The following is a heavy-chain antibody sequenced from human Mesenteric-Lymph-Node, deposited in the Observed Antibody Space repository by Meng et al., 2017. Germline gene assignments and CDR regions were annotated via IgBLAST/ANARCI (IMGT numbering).Heavy chain of an antibody. D-gene: IGHD2-21*02. J-gene: IGHJ5*02. V-gene: IGHV3-21*01. CDR3: ARDLRRVTAPIEDNWFDP. Sequence: GGSLRLSCAASGFTFSSYSMNWVHQAPGKGLEWVSSISSSSSYIYYEDTVKGRFTISRDNAKNSLYLQMKSLRAEDTAVYYCARDLRRVTAPIEDNWFDPWGQGTLVTVSS. CDR2: ISSSSSYI. CDR1: GFTFSSYS.